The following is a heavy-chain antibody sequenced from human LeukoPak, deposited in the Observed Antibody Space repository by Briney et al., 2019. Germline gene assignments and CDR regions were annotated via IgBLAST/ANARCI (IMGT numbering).Heavy chain of an antibody. CDR3: ARDSRTISNWFDT. CDR1: GYTFTSYG. J-gene: IGHJ5*02. CDR2: ISAYNGNT. Sequence: ASVKVSCKASGYTFTSYGISWVRQAPGQGLEWMGWISAYNGNTNYAQKLQGRVTMTTDTSTSTAYMELSSLTSEDTAVYYCARDSRTISNWFDTWGQGTPVTVSS. V-gene: IGHV1-18*01. D-gene: IGHD1-1*01.